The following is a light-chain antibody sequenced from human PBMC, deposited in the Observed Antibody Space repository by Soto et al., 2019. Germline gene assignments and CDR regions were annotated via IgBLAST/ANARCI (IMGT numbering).Light chain of an antibody. Sequence: EIVLTQSPATLSLSPGDRATLSCRASQSISGYLAWYQQKPGQAPRLLIFDTSERATGTPDRFIGSGSGTDFTLTISRLEPEDFAVYYCQESPRTFGQGTKVDIK. CDR3: QESPRT. J-gene: IGKJ1*01. V-gene: IGKV3-11*01. CDR2: DTS. CDR1: QSISGY.